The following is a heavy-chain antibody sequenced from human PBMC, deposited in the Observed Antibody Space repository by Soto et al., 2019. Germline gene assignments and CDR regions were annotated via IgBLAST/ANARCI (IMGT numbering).Heavy chain of an antibody. D-gene: IGHD2-15*01. V-gene: IGHV3-30-3*01. Sequence: GGSLRLSCAASGFTFSTYSMHWVRQAPGKGLEWVAVISYDGSNKYYADSVKGRFTISRDNSKNTLYLQMNSLRAEDTAVYYCAREYGIGGAAFDIWGQGTMVTVSS. J-gene: IGHJ3*02. CDR1: GFTFSTYS. CDR2: ISYDGSNK. CDR3: AREYGIGGAAFDI.